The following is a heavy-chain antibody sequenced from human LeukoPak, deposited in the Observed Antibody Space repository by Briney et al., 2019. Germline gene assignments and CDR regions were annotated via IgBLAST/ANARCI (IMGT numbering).Heavy chain of an antibody. Sequence: SETLSLTCAVYGGSFSDYYWSWIRQPPGKGLEWIGYIYYSGSTNYNPSLKSRVTISVDTSKNQFSLKLSSVTAADTAVYYCARVIGGIAARAGFDYWGQGTLVTVSS. CDR1: GGSFSDYY. D-gene: IGHD6-6*01. V-gene: IGHV4-59*01. J-gene: IGHJ4*02. CDR3: ARVIGGIAARAGFDY. CDR2: IYYSGST.